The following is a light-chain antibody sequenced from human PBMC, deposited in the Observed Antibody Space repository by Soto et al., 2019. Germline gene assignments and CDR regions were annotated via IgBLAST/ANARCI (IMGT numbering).Light chain of an antibody. V-gene: IGLV2-11*01. Sequence: QSALTQPRSVSGSPGQSITISCTGTSSDVGGYKYVSWYQQHPGKVPKLITYEVNKRPSGVPDRFSGSKSDNTASLTISGLQPEDEADYYCLSYAGSLTHVFGSGTKLTVL. CDR2: EVN. CDR3: LSYAGSLTHV. CDR1: SSDVGGYKY. J-gene: IGLJ1*01.